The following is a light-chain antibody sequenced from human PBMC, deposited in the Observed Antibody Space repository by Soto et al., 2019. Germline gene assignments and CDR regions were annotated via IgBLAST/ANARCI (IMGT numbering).Light chain of an antibody. Sequence: QSVLTQPASVSGSPGQSITISCTGTSSDVGGYNYVSWYQQHPVKAPKLMIYEVSNRPSGVSNRFSGSKSGNTASLTISGLQAEDEADYYCSSYTSSTFYVFGTGTKLTVL. CDR3: SSYTSSTFYV. J-gene: IGLJ1*01. CDR1: SSDVGGYNY. V-gene: IGLV2-14*01. CDR2: EVS.